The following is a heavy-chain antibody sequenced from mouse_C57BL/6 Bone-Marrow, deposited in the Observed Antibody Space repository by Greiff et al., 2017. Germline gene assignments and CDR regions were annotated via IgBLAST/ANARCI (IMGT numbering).Heavy chain of an antibody. J-gene: IGHJ4*01. CDR2: IYPGEGDT. CDR3: ARDDYLVYAMDY. D-gene: IGHD2-4*01. V-gene: IGHV1-82*01. Sequence: VQLQQSGPELVKPGASVKISCKASGYAFSSSWMNWVKQRPGKGLEWIGRIYPGEGDTNYNGKFKGKATLTADKSSSTAYMQLSSLTAEDSAVYFCARDDYLVYAMDYWGQGTSVTVSS. CDR1: GYAFSSSW.